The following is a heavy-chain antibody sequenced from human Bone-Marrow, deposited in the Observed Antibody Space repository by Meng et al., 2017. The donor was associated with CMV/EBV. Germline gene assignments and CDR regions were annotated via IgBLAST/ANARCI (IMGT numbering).Heavy chain of an antibody. J-gene: IGHJ6*02. CDR3: ARVRGYSGYDYGMDV. CDR1: GFTFSSYG. V-gene: IGHV3-30*02. D-gene: IGHD5-12*01. CDR2: IRYDGSNK. Sequence: GGSLRLSCAASGFTFSSYGMHWVRQAPGKGLEWVAFIRYDGSNKYYADSVKGRFTISRDNAKNSLYLQMNSLRAEDTAVYYCARVRGYSGYDYGMDVWGQGTTVTVSS.